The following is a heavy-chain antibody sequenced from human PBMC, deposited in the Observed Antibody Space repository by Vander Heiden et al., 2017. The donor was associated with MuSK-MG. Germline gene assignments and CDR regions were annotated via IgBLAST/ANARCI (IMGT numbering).Heavy chain of an antibody. CDR3: AREKGLDDSSGYYYGAFDI. Sequence: EVQLVESGGGLVQPGGSLRLSCAASGFTVSRNYMSWVRQAPGKGLEWVSVIYSGGSTYYADSVKGRFTISRHNSKNTLYLQMNSLRAEDTAVYYCAREKGLDDSSGYYYGAFDIWGQGTMVTVSS. CDR2: IYSGGST. D-gene: IGHD3-22*01. CDR1: GFTVSRNY. V-gene: IGHV3-53*04. J-gene: IGHJ3*02.